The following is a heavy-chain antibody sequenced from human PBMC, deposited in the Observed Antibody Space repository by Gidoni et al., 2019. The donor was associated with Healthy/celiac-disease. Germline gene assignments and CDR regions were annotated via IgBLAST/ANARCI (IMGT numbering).Heavy chain of an antibody. CDR3: AREIVVVPAAILGGQRLKAFDP. J-gene: IGHJ5*02. V-gene: IGHV4-34*01. CDR2: INHSGST. Sequence: QVQLQQWGAGLLKPSETLSLTCAVYGGSFSGYSWSWLRQPPGKGLEWIGEINHSGSTNYNPSLKSRVTISVDTSKNQFSLKLSSVTAADTAVYYCAREIVVVPAAILGGQRLKAFDPWGQGTLVTVSS. D-gene: IGHD2-2*01. CDR1: GGSFSGYS.